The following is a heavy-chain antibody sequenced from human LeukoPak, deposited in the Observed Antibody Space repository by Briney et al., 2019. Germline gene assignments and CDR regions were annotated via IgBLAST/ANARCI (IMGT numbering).Heavy chain of an antibody. CDR1: GFTFSSYS. Sequence: GGSLRLSCAASGFTFSSYSMNWVRQAPGKGLEWVSSISSSSSYIYYADSVKGRFTISRDNAKNSLYLQMNSLRAEDTAVYYCAKDGYYDFWSGHYYYYYYMDVWGKGTTVTVSS. V-gene: IGHV3-21*04. CDR3: AKDGYYDFWSGHYYYYYYMDV. D-gene: IGHD3-3*01. J-gene: IGHJ6*03. CDR2: ISSSSSYI.